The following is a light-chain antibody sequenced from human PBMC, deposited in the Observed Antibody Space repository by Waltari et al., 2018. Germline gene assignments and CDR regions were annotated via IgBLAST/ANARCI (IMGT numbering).Light chain of an antibody. V-gene: IGKV2-28*01. CDR3: MQALQTPWT. CDR2: LGS. Sequence: DIVMTQSPLSLPVTPGEPASIPCRSSQSLLHSNGYNYLDWYLQKPGQSTQLLIYLGSTRASGVPDRFSGSGSGTDFTLKISRVEAEDVGVYYCMQALQTPWTFGQGTKVEIK. CDR1: QSLLHSNGYNY. J-gene: IGKJ1*01.